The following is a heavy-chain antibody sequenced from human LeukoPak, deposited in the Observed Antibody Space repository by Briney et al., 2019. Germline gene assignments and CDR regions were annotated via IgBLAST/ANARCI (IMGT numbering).Heavy chain of an antibody. V-gene: IGHV3-9*01. CDR3: AKVALAGYYYYMDV. CDR1: GFTFXXYA. D-gene: IGHD6-13*01. J-gene: IGHJ6*03. Sequence: GFTFXXYAMHWVRQAPGKGLEWVSSLSWNSGSIGYADSVKGRFTISRDNSKNSLYLQMNSLRAEDTALYYCAKVALAGYYYYMDVWGKGTTVTVSS. CDR2: LSWNSGSI.